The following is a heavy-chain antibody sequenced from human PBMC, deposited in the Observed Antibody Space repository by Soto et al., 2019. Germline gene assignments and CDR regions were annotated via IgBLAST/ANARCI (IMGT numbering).Heavy chain of an antibody. D-gene: IGHD3-10*01. CDR3: ATSYGSGYRAFDS. Sequence: ASVKVSCKASGYTFTSYAMHWVRQAPGQRLEWMGWINAGNGNTKYSQKFQGRVTITRDTSASTAYMELSSLRSEDTAVYYCATSYGSGYRAFDSWGQGALVTVSS. J-gene: IGHJ4*02. CDR1: GYTFTSYA. V-gene: IGHV1-3*01. CDR2: INAGNGNT.